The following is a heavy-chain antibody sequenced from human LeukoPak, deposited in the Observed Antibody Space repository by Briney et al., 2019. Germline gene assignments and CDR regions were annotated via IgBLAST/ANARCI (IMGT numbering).Heavy chain of an antibody. J-gene: IGHJ3*02. V-gene: IGHV4-34*01. Sequence: TSSETLSLTCAVYGGSFSGYYWSWIRQPPGKGLEWIGEINHSGSTNYNPSLKSRVTISVDTSKNQFSLKLSSVTAADTAVYYCAREGSLKDAFDIWGQGTMVTVSS. CDR3: AREGSLKDAFDI. CDR2: INHSGST. CDR1: GGSFSGYY.